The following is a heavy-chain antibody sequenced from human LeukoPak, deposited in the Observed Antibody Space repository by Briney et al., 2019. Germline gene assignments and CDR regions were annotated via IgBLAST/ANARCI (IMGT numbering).Heavy chain of an antibody. CDR2: IYSGGST. CDR3: TRGDAAMVKSLNY. Sequence: PGGSLRLSCAASGFNVSSKYMSWVRQAPGKGLEGLSIIYSGGSTYYANSVKGRFTISRDKSKSTLYLQMNSLRVDDSAVYYCTRGDAAMVKSLNYWGQGTLVTVSS. D-gene: IGHD5-18*01. CDR1: GFNVSSKY. V-gene: IGHV3-53*01. J-gene: IGHJ4*02.